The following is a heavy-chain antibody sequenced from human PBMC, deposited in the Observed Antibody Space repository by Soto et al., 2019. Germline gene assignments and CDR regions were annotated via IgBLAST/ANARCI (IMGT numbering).Heavy chain of an antibody. CDR3: AKCSSSGYYPIDY. CDR1: GFTVSSNY. V-gene: IGHV3-53*01. D-gene: IGHD3-22*01. Sequence: TGGSLRLSCAASGFTVSSNYMSWVRQAPGKGLEWVSVIYSGGSTYYADSVKGRFTISRDNSKNTLYLQVNSLRAEDTAVYYCAKCSSSGYYPIDYWGQGTLVTVSS. CDR2: IYSGGST. J-gene: IGHJ4*02.